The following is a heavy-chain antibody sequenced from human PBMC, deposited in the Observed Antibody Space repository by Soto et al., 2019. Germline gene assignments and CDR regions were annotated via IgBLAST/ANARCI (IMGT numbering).Heavy chain of an antibody. Sequence: QVQLVQAGAEVKKPGSSVKVSCKASGGTFSSYAISWVRQAPGQGLEWMGGIIPIFDTANYAQKFQGRVTFPADESTSTAYMELSSLRSEDTAVYYCARHDCISSSCYYYYYYGMDVWGQGTTVTVSS. J-gene: IGHJ6*02. V-gene: IGHV1-69*12. CDR3: ARHDCISSSCYYYYYYGMDV. D-gene: IGHD2-15*01. CDR2: IIPIFDTA. CDR1: GGTFSSYA.